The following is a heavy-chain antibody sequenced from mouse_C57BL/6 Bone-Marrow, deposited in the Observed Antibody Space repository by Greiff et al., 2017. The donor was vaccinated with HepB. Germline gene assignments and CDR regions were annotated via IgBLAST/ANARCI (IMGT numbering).Heavy chain of an antibody. J-gene: IGHJ2*01. CDR2: IDPSDSYT. CDR3: AIFNTTVVATNFDY. D-gene: IGHD1-1*01. V-gene: IGHV1-59*01. CDR1: GYTFTSYW. Sequence: QVQLQQPGAELVRPGTSVKLSCKASGYTFTSYWLYWVKQRPGQGLEWIGVIDPSDSYTNYNQKFKGKATLTVDTSSSTAYMQLSSLTSEDSAVYYCAIFNTTVVATNFDYWGEGTTLTVSS.